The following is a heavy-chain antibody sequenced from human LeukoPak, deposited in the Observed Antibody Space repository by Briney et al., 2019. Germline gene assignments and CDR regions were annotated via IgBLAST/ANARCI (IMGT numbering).Heavy chain of an antibody. CDR2: ISYDGSNK. CDR3: ARGPRGVVRGVIIDGDY. Sequence: GGSLRLSFAASGLTFTIFGMNWVRQAPGKGLGWVAVISYDGSNKYYAASMKSRFTNTRDNSKNTLYLQMNSLRAEDTAVYYWARGPRGVVRGVIIDGDYWGQGTLVTVSS. V-gene: IGHV3-30*03. CDR1: GLTFTIFG. D-gene: IGHD3-10*01. J-gene: IGHJ4*02.